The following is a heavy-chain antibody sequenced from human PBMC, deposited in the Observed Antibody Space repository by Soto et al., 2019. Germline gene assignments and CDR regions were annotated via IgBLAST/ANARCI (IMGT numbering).Heavy chain of an antibody. J-gene: IGHJ4*02. Sequence: QLQLQESGPGLVKPSETLSLTCTVSGGSISSSSYYWGWIRQPPGKGLEWIGSIYYSGSTYYNPSLKSRVPKSAATANTQFSLTPSSVTAADPAVYYCARQPQWLVQPFDYWGPGPLVTVSS. D-gene: IGHD6-19*01. CDR1: GGSISSSSYY. V-gene: IGHV4-39*01. CDR3: ARQPQWLVQPFDY. CDR2: IYYSGST.